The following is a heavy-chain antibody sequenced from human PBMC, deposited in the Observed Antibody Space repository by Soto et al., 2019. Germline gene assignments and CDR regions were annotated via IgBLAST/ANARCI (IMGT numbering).Heavy chain of an antibody. Sequence: ESLKISFEASGYSFTSYWIGWVRQIPGKGLEWMGIIHPCDSDTKYSPSFQGQVTISVDKSITTAYLQWSSLKTSDTAMYYCARTPGPEVAASLEYYYFSGMDVWGQGTTVTVSS. CDR2: IHPCDSDT. D-gene: IGHD2-15*01. V-gene: IGHV5-51*01. CDR1: GYSFTSYW. J-gene: IGHJ6*02. CDR3: ARTPGPEVAASLEYYYFSGMDV.